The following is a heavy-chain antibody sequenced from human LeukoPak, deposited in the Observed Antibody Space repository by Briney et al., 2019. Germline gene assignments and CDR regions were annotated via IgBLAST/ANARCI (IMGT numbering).Heavy chain of an antibody. CDR3: ARDRASDGGYRDYYGMDV. D-gene: IGHD5-12*01. CDR2: ISSSSSYI. CDR1: GFTFSSYS. J-gene: IGHJ6*02. V-gene: IGHV3-21*01. Sequence: GRSLRLSCAASGFTFSSYSMNWVRQAPGKGLEWVSSISSSSSYIYYADSVKGRFTISRDNAKNSLYLQMNSLRAEDTAVYYCARDRASDGGYRDYYGMDVWGQGTTVTVSS.